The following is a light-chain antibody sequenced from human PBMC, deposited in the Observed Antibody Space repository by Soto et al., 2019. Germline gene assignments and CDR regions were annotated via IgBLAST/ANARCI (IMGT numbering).Light chain of an antibody. CDR2: GAS. Sequence: IVLTQSPATLSLSPGERATLSCRASQSVSSNLAWYKQKPGQAPRLLIYGASTRATRLPARFSGSGSGTEFTLTISSLKSEDFEVYYCQQYNNWPETFGQGTKVDIK. CDR1: QSVSSN. V-gene: IGKV3-15*01. CDR3: QQYNNWPET. J-gene: IGKJ1*01.